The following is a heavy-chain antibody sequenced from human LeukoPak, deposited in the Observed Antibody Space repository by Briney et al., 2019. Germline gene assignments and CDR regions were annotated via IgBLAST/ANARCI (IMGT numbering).Heavy chain of an antibody. V-gene: IGHV4-59*01. CDR2: IYYSGST. CDR3: ARGKAAAGYYYYYMDV. Sequence: KSSETLSLTCTVSGGSISSYYWSWIRQPPGKGLEWIGYIYYSGSTNYNPSLKSRVTISVDTSKNQFSLKLSSVTAADTAVYYCARGKAAAGYYYYYMDVWGKGTTVTISS. CDR1: GGSISSYY. D-gene: IGHD6-13*01. J-gene: IGHJ6*03.